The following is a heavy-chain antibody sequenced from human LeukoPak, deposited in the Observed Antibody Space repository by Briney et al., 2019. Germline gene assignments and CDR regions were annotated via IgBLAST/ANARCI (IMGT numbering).Heavy chain of an antibody. CDR3: ARSRYDYIWGIDY. CDR1: GGSFSGYY. V-gene: IGHV4-34*01. J-gene: IGHJ4*02. CDR2: INHSGST. D-gene: IGHD3-16*01. Sequence: SETLSLTCAVYGGSFSGYYWSWIRQPPGKGLEWIGEINHSGSTNYNPSLKSRVTISVDTSKNQFSLKLSSVTAADTAVFYCARSRYDYIWGIDYWGQGTLVTISS.